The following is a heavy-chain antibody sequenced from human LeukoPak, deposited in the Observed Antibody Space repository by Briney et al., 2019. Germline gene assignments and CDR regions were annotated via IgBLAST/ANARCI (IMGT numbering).Heavy chain of an antibody. Sequence: PGGSLRLSCVVSGLSFDNAWMSWVRQAPGNGLEWVGRIKSKNVGETTEYAAPVQGRFTISRDDSRNTVYLQMSSLKTEDTGVYYCTTGPGNSGYWGQGTLVTVSS. CDR1: GLSFDNAW. CDR2: IKSKNVGETT. J-gene: IGHJ4*02. CDR3: TTGPGNSGY. V-gene: IGHV3-15*01. D-gene: IGHD4-23*01.